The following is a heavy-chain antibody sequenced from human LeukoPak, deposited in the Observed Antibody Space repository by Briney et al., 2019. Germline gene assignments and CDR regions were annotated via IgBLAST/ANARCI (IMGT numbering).Heavy chain of an antibody. CDR1: GYSFTSYW. J-gene: IGHJ3*02. V-gene: IGHV5-51*01. Sequence: GESLKISCKGSGYSFTSYWIGWVRQMPGKGLEWMGIIYPGDSDTRYSPSFQGQVTISADKSISTAYLQWSSLKASDTAMYYCARPRDDDYGDFNDAFDIWGQGTMVTVSS. CDR2: IYPGDSDT. D-gene: IGHD4-17*01. CDR3: ARPRDDDYGDFNDAFDI.